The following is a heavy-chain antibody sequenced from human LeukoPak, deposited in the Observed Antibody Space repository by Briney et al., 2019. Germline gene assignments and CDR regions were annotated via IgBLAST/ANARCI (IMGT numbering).Heavy chain of an antibody. J-gene: IGHJ6*02. V-gene: IGHV4-39*01. Sequence: SETLSLTCTVSGGSISSSSYYWGWIRQPPGKGLEWIGSIYYSGSTYYNPSLKSRVTISVDTSKNQFSLKLSSVTAADTAVYYCASLGRRGMVRGTYGMDVWGQGTTVTVSS. CDR1: GGSISSSSYY. CDR2: IYYSGST. D-gene: IGHD3-10*01. CDR3: ASLGRRGMVRGTYGMDV.